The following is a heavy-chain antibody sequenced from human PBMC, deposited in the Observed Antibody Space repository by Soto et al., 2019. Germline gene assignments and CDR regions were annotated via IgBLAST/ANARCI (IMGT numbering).Heavy chain of an antibody. CDR2: IYQSGST. J-gene: IGHJ3*02. CDR1: GGSISSGDYS. Sequence: QLQLQESGSGLVKPSQTLSLTCAVSGGSISSGDYSWSWIRQPPGKGLEWIGYIYQSGSTYYNPSLKSRVTISVNRSMNQFSLMLSSVAAADTAVYYCARGGSGTDTFHIWGQGTMVTVSS. V-gene: IGHV4-30-2*01. D-gene: IGHD2-15*01. CDR3: ARGGSGTDTFHI.